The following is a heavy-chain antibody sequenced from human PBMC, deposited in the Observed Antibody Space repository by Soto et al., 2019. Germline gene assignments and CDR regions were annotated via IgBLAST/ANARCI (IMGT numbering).Heavy chain of an antibody. V-gene: IGHV3-23*01. CDR2: ISGSGGST. D-gene: IGHD6-6*01. Sequence: HPGGSLRLSCAASGFTFSSYAMSWVRQAPGKGLEWVSAISGSGGSTYYADSVKGRFTISRDNSKNTLYLQMNSLRAEDTAVYYCAKDTPMEYSSSSAWDFDYWGQGTLVTVSS. CDR1: GFTFSSYA. CDR3: AKDTPMEYSSSSAWDFDY. J-gene: IGHJ4*02.